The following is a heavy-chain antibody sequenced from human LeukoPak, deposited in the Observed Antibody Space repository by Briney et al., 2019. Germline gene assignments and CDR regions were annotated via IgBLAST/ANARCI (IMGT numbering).Heavy chain of an antibody. J-gene: IGHJ5*02. D-gene: IGHD3-10*01. Sequence: ASVKVSCKVSGYTLTELSMHWVRQAPGKGLEWMGGFDPEDGETIYAQKFQGRVTMTEDTSTYTAYMELSSLRSEDTAVYYCATISPMVRGVMRWFDPWGQGTLVTVSS. CDR3: ATISPMVRGVMRWFDP. CDR2: FDPEDGET. CDR1: GYTLTELS. V-gene: IGHV1-24*01.